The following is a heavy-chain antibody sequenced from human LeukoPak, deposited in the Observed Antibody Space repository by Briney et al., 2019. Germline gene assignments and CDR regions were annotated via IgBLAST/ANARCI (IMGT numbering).Heavy chain of an antibody. J-gene: IGHJ4*02. Sequence: GGSLRLSCAASGFTFSSYAMHWVRKAPGKGLEWVAVISYDGSNKYYADSVKGRFTISRDNSKNTLYLQMNSLRAEDTAVYYCARDKRYSSSWYFGYWGQGTLVTVSS. CDR2: ISYDGSNK. CDR1: GFTFSSYA. V-gene: IGHV3-30*04. D-gene: IGHD6-13*01. CDR3: ARDKRYSSSWYFGY.